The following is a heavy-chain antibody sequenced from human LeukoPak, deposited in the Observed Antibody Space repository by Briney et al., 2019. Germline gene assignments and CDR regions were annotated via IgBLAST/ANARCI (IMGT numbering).Heavy chain of an antibody. CDR3: ARKLTSVTSTYDAFDI. CDR2: IYYIGST. V-gene: IGHV4-39*07. J-gene: IGHJ3*02. CDR1: GGSICSTRYY. Sequence: SETPSLTRALSGGSICSTRYYRGWIRQPPGKGQEWLGRIYYIGSTSYKPSLKSRATISVETSKNQCSLELSSVTAADTGVYYCARKLTSVTSTYDAFDIWGQGTMVTVSS. D-gene: IGHD4-17*01.